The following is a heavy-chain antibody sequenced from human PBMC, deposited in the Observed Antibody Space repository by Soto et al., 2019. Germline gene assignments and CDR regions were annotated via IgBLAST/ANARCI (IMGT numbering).Heavy chain of an antibody. V-gene: IGHV3-74*01. CDR1: GFTFSPYW. CDR2: INNDGSNT. D-gene: IGHD1-1*01. CDR3: ARGPLIGTTYCGWDV. J-gene: IGHJ6*04. Sequence: EVQLVESGGGLVQPGGSLRLSCAASGFTFSPYWMHWVRQPPGKGLVLVSRINNDGSNTAYADSVKGRFTISRDNAQSKLYLQMNIRSAGDTAAYYCARGPLIGTTYCGWDVWGEGTTVSVSP.